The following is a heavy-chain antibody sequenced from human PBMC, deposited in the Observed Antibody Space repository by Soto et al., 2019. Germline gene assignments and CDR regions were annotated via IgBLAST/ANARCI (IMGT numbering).Heavy chain of an antibody. V-gene: IGHV4-39*01. CDR1: GGSISSSHNF. J-gene: IGHJ4*02. CDR2: IFYSGTT. Sequence: SETLSLTCTVTGGSISSSHNFWGWIRQPPGKGLELIGSIFYSGTTYNNPSLNSRVTLSVDTSKNQFSLRLNSVTAADTAVYYCARYYGDYKNYFDYWGQGTLVTVS. CDR3: ARYYGDYKNYFDY. D-gene: IGHD4-17*01.